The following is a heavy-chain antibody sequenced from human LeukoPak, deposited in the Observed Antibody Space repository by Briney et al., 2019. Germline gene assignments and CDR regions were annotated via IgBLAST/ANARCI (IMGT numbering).Heavy chain of an antibody. Sequence: GGSLRLSCAASGFTFSSYGMHWVRQAPGKGLEWVAFIRYDGSNKYYADSVKGRFTISRDNSKNILHLQMNSLRDEDMAVYYCASLGANFDHWGQGTLVTVSS. CDR2: IRYDGSNK. CDR3: ASLGANFDH. CDR1: GFTFSSYG. J-gene: IGHJ4*02. V-gene: IGHV3-30*02. D-gene: IGHD3-16*01.